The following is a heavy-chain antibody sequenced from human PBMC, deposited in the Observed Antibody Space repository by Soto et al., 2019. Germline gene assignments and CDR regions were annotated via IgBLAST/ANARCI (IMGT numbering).Heavy chain of an antibody. CDR3: ARVRVRNYYGMDV. V-gene: IGHV3-74*01. CDR2: INSDGSST. J-gene: IGHJ6*02. CDR1: GFTFSSYW. Sequence: PGGSLRLSCAASGFTFSSYWMHWVRQAPGKGLVWVSRINSDGSSTSYADSVKGRFTISRDNAKNALYLQMNSLRAEDTAVYYCARVRVRNYYGMDVWGQGTTVTVSS.